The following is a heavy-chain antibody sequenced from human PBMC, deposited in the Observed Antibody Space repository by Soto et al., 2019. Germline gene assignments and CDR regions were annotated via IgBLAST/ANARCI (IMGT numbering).Heavy chain of an antibody. CDR1: GFTFSSYG. D-gene: IGHD3-3*01. J-gene: IGHJ5*02. CDR3: AREGSYYDFWSGPVDP. V-gene: IGHV3-33*01. CDR2: IWYDGSNK. Sequence: GGSLRLSCAASGFTFSSYGMHWVRQAPGKGLEWVAVIWYDGSNKYYADSVKGRFTISRDNSKNTLYLQMNSLRAEDTAVYYCAREGSYYDFWSGPVDPWGQGTLVTVSS.